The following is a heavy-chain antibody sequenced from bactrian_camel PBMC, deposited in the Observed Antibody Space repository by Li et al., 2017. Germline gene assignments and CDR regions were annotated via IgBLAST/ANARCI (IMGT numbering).Heavy chain of an antibody. CDR1: GFAFDETG. CDR2: ISNRGRP. J-gene: IGHJ6*01. CDR3: AADARCAASWYILHSAAGPFGF. Sequence: HVQLVESGGGSVQAGGSLRLSCTASGFAFDETGMGWYRQAPGNECELVCSISNRGRPAYGPDVKGRFTISQDKSKNMVYLQTNSLRPEDTAMYYCAADARCAASWYILHSAAGPFGFWGQGTQVTVS. V-gene: IGHV3S60*01. D-gene: IGHD6*01.